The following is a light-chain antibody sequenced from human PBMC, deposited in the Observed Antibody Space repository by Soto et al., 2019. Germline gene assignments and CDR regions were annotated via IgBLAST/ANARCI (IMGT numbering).Light chain of an antibody. V-gene: IGLV2-14*01. CDR1: ISDFVLYNY. J-gene: IGLJ1*01. CDR3: SSHTTTSSALQV. CDR2: GVS. Sequence: QSALTQPASVSGSPGQSITISCTVTISDFVLYNYVSWYQQHPGKAPKLLLYGVSNRPSGVSDRFSGSKSGNTASLTISGLQAEDEADYFCSSHTTTSSALQVFGTGTKVTVL.